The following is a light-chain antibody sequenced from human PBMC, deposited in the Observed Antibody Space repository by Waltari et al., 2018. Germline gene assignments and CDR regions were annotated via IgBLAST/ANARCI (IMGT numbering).Light chain of an antibody. V-gene: IGKV3-20*01. CDR2: GAS. J-gene: IGKJ2*01. CDR1: QSVSSSY. CDR3: QQYGSSPMFA. Sequence: EIVLPQSPGTLSLSPGERATPSCRANQSVSSSYLAWYQQKPGQAPRLLIYGASSRATGIPDRFSGSGSGTDFTLTISRLEPEDFAVYYCQQYGSSPMFAFGQGTKLEIK.